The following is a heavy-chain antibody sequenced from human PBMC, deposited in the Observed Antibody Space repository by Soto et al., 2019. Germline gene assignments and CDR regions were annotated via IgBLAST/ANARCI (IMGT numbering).Heavy chain of an antibody. J-gene: IGHJ5*02. V-gene: IGHV4-59*12. Sequence: SETLSLTCVVSGGSLSSYYWSWIRQPPGKGLEWIGYIYYSGSTNYNPSLKSRVTISVDTSKNQFSLKLSSVTAADTAVYYCARVPDRWGQGTLVTV. CDR2: IYYSGST. CDR1: GGSLSSYY. CDR3: ARVPDR. D-gene: IGHD2-2*01.